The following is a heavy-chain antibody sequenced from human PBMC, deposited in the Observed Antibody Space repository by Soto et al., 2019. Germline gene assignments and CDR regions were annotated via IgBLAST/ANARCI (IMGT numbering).Heavy chain of an antibody. D-gene: IGHD5-12*01. CDR1: GGSLSSGGYY. CDR2: IYYSGST. CDR3: ARSVATILDYYYYYMDV. J-gene: IGHJ6*03. Sequence: SETLSLTCTVSGGSLSSGGYYWSWIRQKPGKGLEWIGYIYYSGSTYYNPSLKSRVTISVDTSKNQFSLKLSSVTAADTAVYYCARSVATILDYYYYYMDVWGKGTTVTVSS. V-gene: IGHV4-31*03.